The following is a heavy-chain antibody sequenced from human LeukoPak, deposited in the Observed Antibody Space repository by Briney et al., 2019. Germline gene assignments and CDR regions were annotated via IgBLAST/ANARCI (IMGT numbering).Heavy chain of an antibody. CDR3: ASEIVVVPAAAQDAFDI. CDR2: ISSSSSYI. D-gene: IGHD2-2*01. J-gene: IGHJ3*02. V-gene: IGHV3-21*03. Sequence: GGSLRLSCAASGFTFSSYSMNWVRQAPGKGLEWVSSISSSSSYIYYADSVKGRFTISRDNAKNSLYLQMNSLRAEDTAVYYCASEIVVVPAAAQDAFDIWGQGTMVTVSS. CDR1: GFTFSSYS.